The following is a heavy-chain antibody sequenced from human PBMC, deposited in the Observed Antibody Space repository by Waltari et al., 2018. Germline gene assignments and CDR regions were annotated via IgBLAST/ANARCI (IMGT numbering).Heavy chain of an antibody. CDR1: GDSMSSTYC. J-gene: IGHJ4*02. V-gene: IGHV4-4*02. CDR3: ARDRGRGLYLDS. D-gene: IGHD2-15*01. Sequence: QLQESGPGLVKPSGTLSLTCAVSGDSMSSTYCWSWLRQPPGKGLGWMGQVSGDGKTNANPSLASRVTISLDTYNKQFSLKVTSATAADTAVYYCARDRGRGLYLDSWGPGILVTVSP. CDR2: VSGDGKT.